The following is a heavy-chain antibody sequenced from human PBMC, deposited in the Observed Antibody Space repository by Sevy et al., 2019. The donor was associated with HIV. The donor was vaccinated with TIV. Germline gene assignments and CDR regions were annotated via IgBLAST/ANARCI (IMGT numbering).Heavy chain of an antibody. V-gene: IGHV3-33*01. CDR2: IWNDENNK. J-gene: IGHJ3*02. CDR3: ASLPNNYYDISGSSGDNGFDI. D-gene: IGHD3-22*01. CDR1: GFTFSIYG. Sequence: GGSLRLSCAASGFTFSIYGMHWVRQAPGKGLEWVAVIWNDENNKYYADFVKGRFTISRDNSKKTVYLKMNSLRAEDRAVYYCASLPNNYYDISGSSGDNGFDIWGQGTMVTVSS.